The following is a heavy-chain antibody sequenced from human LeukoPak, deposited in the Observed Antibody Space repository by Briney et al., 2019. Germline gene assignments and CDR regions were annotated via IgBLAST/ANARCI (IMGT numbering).Heavy chain of an antibody. D-gene: IGHD3-9*01. CDR1: GGSISGYY. V-gene: IGHV4-4*09. Sequence: PSETLSLTCTVSGGSISGYYWSWIRQPPGKGLEWIGYIYTSGSTNYNPSLKSRVTISVDTSKNQFSLKLSSVTAADTAVYYCARVYYDILTGYSIVDYWGQGTLVTVSS. CDR3: ARVYYDILTGYSIVDY. CDR2: IYTSGST. J-gene: IGHJ4*02.